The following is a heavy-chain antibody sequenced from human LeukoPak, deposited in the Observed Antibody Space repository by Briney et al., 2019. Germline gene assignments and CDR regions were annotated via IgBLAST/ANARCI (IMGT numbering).Heavy chain of an antibody. CDR1: GYTFTSYY. Sequence: ASVRVSCKASGYTFTSYYMHWVRQAPGQGGEGMGWINPNSGGTNYAQKFKGRVTMTRETSISTAYMEVSRRRSDDTAVYYCARDSPSNYDILTGYKYYFDYWGQGTLVTVSS. D-gene: IGHD3-9*01. CDR2: INPNSGGT. V-gene: IGHV1-2*02. J-gene: IGHJ4*02. CDR3: ARDSPSNYDILTGYKYYFDY.